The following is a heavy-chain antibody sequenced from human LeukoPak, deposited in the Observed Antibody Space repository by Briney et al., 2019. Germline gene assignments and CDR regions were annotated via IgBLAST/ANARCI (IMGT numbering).Heavy chain of an antibody. CDR1: GFTFSSYD. D-gene: IGHD3-10*01. Sequence: GGSLRLSCAASGFTFSSYDIHWVRQATGKGLEWVSGIGTAGEIYYPGSVKGRFTISRDNSKNTLYLQMNSLRAEDTAIYYCAKVTYGSGTYGAFDSWGQGTLVTVSS. V-gene: IGHV3-13*01. J-gene: IGHJ4*02. CDR2: IGTAGEI. CDR3: AKVTYGSGTYGAFDS.